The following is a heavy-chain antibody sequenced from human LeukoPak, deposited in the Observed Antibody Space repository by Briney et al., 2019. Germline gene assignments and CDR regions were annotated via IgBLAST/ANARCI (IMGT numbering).Heavy chain of an antibody. J-gene: IGHJ6*02. Sequence: SGGSLRLSCAGSGVTCRPPWMSWVRQAPGKGLEWVGRIRSKTDGGTRGDAALVKGRFAISRADSKSTLYLQMNSLRTEDTAVFFFKPKTAYEILTGDNYGMDVWGQGTTVTVSS. V-gene: IGHV3-15*01. CDR3: KPKTAYEILTGDNYGMDV. CDR1: GVTCRPPW. CDR2: IRSKTDGGTR. D-gene: IGHD3-9*01.